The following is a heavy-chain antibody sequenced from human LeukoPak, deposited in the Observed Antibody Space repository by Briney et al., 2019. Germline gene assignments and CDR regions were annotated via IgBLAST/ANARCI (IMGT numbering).Heavy chain of an antibody. CDR2: INPNSGDT. J-gene: IGHJ2*01. D-gene: IGHD3-3*01. CDR1: GYTFTGYY. CDR3: ARSARSGYTYYWYFDL. Sequence: ASVKVSCKASGYTFTGYYMHWVRQAPGQGLEWMGWINPNSGDTDSAKKFQGRVTMTRDTSITTAYMELSRLRYDDPAVYYCARSARSGYTYYWYFDLWGRGALLTVSS. V-gene: IGHV1-2*02.